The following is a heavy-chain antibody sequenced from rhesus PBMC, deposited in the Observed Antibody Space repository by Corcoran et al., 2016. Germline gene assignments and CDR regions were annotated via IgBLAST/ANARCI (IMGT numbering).Heavy chain of an antibody. CDR2: IYGNSGST. V-gene: IGHV4-76*01. CDR1: GYSISSGYD. CDR3: ARGSSGSWNVLDY. D-gene: IGHD6-25*01. Sequence: QVQLQESGPGVVKPSETLSLTCAVSGYSISSGYDWSWIRQPPGKGLEWIGYIYGNSGSTNDNPSLKNRVTISKDTSKNQFSLKLSSVTAADTAVYYCARGSSGSWNVLDYWGQGVLVTVSS. J-gene: IGHJ4*01.